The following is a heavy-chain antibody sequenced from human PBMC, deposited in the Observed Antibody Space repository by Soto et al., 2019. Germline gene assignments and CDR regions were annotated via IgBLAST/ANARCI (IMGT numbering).Heavy chain of an antibody. CDR2: ISAYNGNT. Sequence: QVQLVQSGAEVKKPGASVKVSCKASGYTFTSYGIIWVRQAPGQGLEWMGWISAYNGNTNYAQKLQGRVTMTTDTSTSTAYMELRSLRSDDTAVYYCARGASDIVVVVAATTEDDAFDIWGQGTMVTVSS. D-gene: IGHD2-15*01. V-gene: IGHV1-18*01. J-gene: IGHJ3*02. CDR1: GYTFTSYG. CDR3: ARGASDIVVVVAATTEDDAFDI.